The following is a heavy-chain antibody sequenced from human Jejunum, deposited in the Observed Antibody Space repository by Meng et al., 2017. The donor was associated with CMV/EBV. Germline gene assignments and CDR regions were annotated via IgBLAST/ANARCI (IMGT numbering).Heavy chain of an antibody. V-gene: IGHV1-18*04. J-gene: IGHJ5*02. CDR3: AGLVVVTSISGPRWFDP. CDR2: ISGYNGDT. Sequence: QVQLVRSGAVVNNPGASVKVSCKVFGYTFTSHYFSWLRQAPGQGLEWMGWISGYNGDTNYAQKFQGRVTMTTDTSTSTTYMELRSLKSDDTAVYFCAGLVVVTSISGPRWFDPWGQGTLVTVSS. CDR1: GYTFTSHY. D-gene: IGHD2-21*02.